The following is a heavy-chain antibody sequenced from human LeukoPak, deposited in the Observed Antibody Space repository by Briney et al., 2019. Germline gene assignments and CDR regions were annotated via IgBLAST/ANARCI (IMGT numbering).Heavy chain of an antibody. CDR1: GYTFTSYY. D-gene: IGHD3-22*01. V-gene: IGHV1-46*01. CDR3: ARDYYDSSGYYYRRDPSYYFDY. Sequence: ASVKVSCKASGYTFTSYYMHWVRQAPGQGLEWMGIINPSGDSTSYAQKFQGRVTITADKSTSTAYMELSSLRSEDTAVYYCARDYYDSSGYYYRRDPSYYFDYWGQGTLVTVSS. CDR2: INPSGDST. J-gene: IGHJ4*02.